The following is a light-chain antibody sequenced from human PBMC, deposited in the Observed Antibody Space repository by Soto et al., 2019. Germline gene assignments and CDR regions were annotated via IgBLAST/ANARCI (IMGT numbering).Light chain of an antibody. CDR3: QEYNSWRGEWT. CDR1: QSISSW. CDR2: DAS. J-gene: IGKJ1*01. Sequence: DIQMTQYPSTLSASVGYRVTITGGAVQSISSWLAWYQQKAGKAPKLLIXDASTLESGVPSRFSGSGSRTEFTLTISSLQPDDFATYYCQEYNSWRGEWTFGQGTKVDI. V-gene: IGKV1-5*01.